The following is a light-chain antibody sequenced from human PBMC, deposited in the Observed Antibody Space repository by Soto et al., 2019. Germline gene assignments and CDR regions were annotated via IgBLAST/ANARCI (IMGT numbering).Light chain of an antibody. J-gene: IGKJ1*01. Sequence: EIVLTQSPATLSLSPGERATLSCRASQSVSSYLAWYQQKPGQAHRLLIYDASNRATGIPARFSGSGSGTDFTLTSSRLEPEDFAVYYCQQRSNWPRVTFGQGNKVDIK. CDR1: QSVSSY. CDR2: DAS. V-gene: IGKV3-11*01. CDR3: QQRSNWPRVT.